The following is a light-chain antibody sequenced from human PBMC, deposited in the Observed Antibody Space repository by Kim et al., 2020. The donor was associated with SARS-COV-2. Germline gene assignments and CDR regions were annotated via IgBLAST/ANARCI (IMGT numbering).Light chain of an antibody. CDR1: SGSIDDKY. CDR3: QSYNRDNVL. CDR2: EDD. Sequence: GKTVTISCYRSSGSIDDKYVQWYQQRPGGVPTTVIYEDDQRPSGVSDRFSGSIDNSSNSASLTISGLRTEDEADYYCQSYNRDNVLFGGGTKLTVL. V-gene: IGLV6-57*03. J-gene: IGLJ2*01.